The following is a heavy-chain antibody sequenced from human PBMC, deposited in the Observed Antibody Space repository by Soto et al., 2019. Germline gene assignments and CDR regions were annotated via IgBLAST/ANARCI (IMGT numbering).Heavy chain of an antibody. Sequence: PGGSLRLSCAASGFTFDDYAMHWVRQAPGKGLEWVSGISWNSGSIGYADSVKGRFTISRDNAKNSLYLQMNSLRAEDTALYYCAKGEYSGSFIDYWGQGT. D-gene: IGHD1-26*01. CDR2: ISWNSGSI. J-gene: IGHJ4*02. V-gene: IGHV3-9*01. CDR3: AKGEYSGSFIDY. CDR1: GFTFDDYA.